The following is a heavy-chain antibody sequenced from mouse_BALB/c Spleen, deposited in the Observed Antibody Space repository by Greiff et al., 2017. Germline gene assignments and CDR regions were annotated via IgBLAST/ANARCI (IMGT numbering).Heavy chain of an antibody. D-gene: IGHD1-1*01. V-gene: IGHV1-7*01. CDR2: INPSTGYT. J-gene: IGHJ3*01. CDR3: ARSDYYGSRGFAY. CDR1: GYTFTSYW. Sequence: VKLQESGAELAKPGASVKMSCKASGYTFTSYWMHWVKQRPGQGLEWIGYINPSTGYTEYNQKFKDKATLTADKSSSTAYMQLSSLTSEDSAVYYCARSDYYGSRGFAYRGQGTLVTVSA.